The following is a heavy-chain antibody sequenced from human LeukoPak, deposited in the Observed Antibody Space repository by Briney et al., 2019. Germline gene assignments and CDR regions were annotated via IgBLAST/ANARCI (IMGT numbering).Heavy chain of an antibody. D-gene: IGHD6-13*01. V-gene: IGHV3-7*01. CDR3: LTGSSWYGGAFDI. Sequence: PGGSLRLSCAASGLTFSSYWMSWIRQAPGKGLEWVANIKQDGSEKFYLDSVKGRFTISRDNAKNSLYLQMNSLRAEDTAVYYCLTGSSWYGGAFDIWGQGTMVTVSS. CDR1: GLTFSSYW. J-gene: IGHJ3*02. CDR2: IKQDGSEK.